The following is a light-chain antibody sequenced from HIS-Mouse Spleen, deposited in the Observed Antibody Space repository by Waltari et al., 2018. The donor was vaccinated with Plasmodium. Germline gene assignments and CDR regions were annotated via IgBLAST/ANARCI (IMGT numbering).Light chain of an antibody. CDR1: QDISNY. Sequence: DIQMTQSPSSLSASVGDRVTITCPASQDISNYLNWYQQKPGKAPKLLIYDASNLETWVPSRFSGSGSGTDFTFTISSLQPEDIATYYCQQYDNLPPLFTFGPGTKVDIK. V-gene: IGKV1-33*01. CDR3: QQYDNLPPLFT. CDR2: DAS. J-gene: IGKJ3*01.